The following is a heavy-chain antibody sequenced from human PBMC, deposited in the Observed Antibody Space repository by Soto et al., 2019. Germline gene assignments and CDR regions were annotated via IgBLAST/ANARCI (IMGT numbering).Heavy chain of an antibody. D-gene: IGHD6-19*01. CDR2: IHHGGKS. J-gene: IGHJ4*02. Sequence: SETLSLTCTVSGGSIGTSYWSWIRQPPGKGLECIGCIHHGGKSNYSPSLRSRVTMSVDTSKNQFSLKLNSMTAADTAIYYCARVGGSGWNFDSWGQGILVTVSS. CDR1: GGSIGTSY. V-gene: IGHV4-59*01. CDR3: ARVGGSGWNFDS.